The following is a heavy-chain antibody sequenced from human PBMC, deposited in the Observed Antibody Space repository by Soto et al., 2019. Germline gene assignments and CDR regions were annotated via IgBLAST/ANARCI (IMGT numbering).Heavy chain of an antibody. V-gene: IGHV1-69*13. J-gene: IGHJ6*02. Sequence: GASVKVSCKASGGTFSSYAISWVRQAPGQGLEWKGGIIPTFGTANYAQKFQGRVTITADESTSTAYMELSSLRSEDTAVYYCARPADIVATIDYYYGMDVWGQGTTVTVSS. CDR2: IIPTFGTA. CDR1: GGTFSSYA. D-gene: IGHD5-12*01. CDR3: ARPADIVATIDYYYGMDV.